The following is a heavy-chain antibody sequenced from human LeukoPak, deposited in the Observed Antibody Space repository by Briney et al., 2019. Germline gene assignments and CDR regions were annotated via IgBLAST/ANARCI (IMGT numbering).Heavy chain of an antibody. D-gene: IGHD3-10*01. CDR3: AWDGSGSYPPYGMDV. Sequence: SVKVSCKASGGTFSSYAISWVRRAPGQGLEWMGGIIPIFGTANYAQKFQGRVTITADESTSTAYMELSSLRSEGTAVYYCAWDGSGSYPPYGMDVWGQGTTVTVSS. CDR2: IIPIFGTA. CDR1: GGTFSSYA. J-gene: IGHJ6*02. V-gene: IGHV1-69*13.